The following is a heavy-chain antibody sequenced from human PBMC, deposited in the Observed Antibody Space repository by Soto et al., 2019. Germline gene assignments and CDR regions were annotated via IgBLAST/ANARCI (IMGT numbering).Heavy chain of an antibody. CDR1: GFSFSSFA. CDR2: ISGSADST. J-gene: IGHJ6*04. V-gene: IGHV3-23*01. CDR3: ERRRGALIYAISVYGRDV. Sequence: EVQLLESGGGFIHPGGSLRLSCAASGFSFSSFAMNWVRQAPGKGLEWVSIISGSADSTFYADSVKGRFTISRDNSKSRLYMQFNSLRAGDTAVYYCERRRGALIYAISVYGRDVGAKGTRVTVSS. D-gene: IGHD2-8*01.